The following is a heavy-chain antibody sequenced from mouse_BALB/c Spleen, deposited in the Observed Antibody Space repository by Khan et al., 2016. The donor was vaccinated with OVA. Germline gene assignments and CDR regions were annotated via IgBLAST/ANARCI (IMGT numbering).Heavy chain of an antibody. D-gene: IGHD2-4*01. CDR3: ARKDYYDYDPFAY. Sequence: VQLVESGPGLVKPSQSLSLTCTVTGHSFTSYYTWNWIRQFPESKLEWMGFISYSGNTRYNTTLKSRLRITRDTSKNQFFMRLNCLTSEDTAKYYGARKDYYDYDPFAYWGQGTLVTVSA. J-gene: IGHJ3*01. V-gene: IGHV3-2*02. CDR1: GHSFTSYYT. CDR2: ISYSGNT.